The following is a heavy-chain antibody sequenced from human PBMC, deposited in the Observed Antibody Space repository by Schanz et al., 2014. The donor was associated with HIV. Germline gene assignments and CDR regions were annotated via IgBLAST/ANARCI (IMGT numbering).Heavy chain of an antibody. D-gene: IGHD3-16*02. CDR1: GYTFTASY. Sequence: QVQLVQSGAEMKKPGASVRVSCKASGYTFTASYIHWVRQAPGQGPEWMGWMNPNRGNAGFAQKFQGRVTLTRDTSITTAYMELTSLRPEDTAVYYCARRRGWGSYRYFPYGLDVWGQGTTVTVSS. J-gene: IGHJ6*02. CDR3: ARRRGWGSYRYFPYGLDV. V-gene: IGHV1-8*02. CDR2: MNPNRGNA.